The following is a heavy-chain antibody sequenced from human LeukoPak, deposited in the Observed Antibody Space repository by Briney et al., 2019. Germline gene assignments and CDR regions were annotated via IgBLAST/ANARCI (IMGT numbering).Heavy chain of an antibody. CDR3: ASRSIAEAGTDY. CDR1: GGSISSLSYY. D-gene: IGHD6-13*01. Sequence: PSETLSLTCTVSGGSISSLSYYWGWIRQPPGKGLEWIGSFYYSESTYYNPSLKSRVTISVDTPKNQFSLKLSSVTAADTAVYYCASRSIAEAGTDYWGQGTLVTVSS. CDR2: FYYSEST. V-gene: IGHV4-39*01. J-gene: IGHJ4*02.